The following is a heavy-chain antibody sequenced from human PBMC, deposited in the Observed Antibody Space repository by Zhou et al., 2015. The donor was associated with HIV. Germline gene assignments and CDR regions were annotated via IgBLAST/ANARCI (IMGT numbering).Heavy chain of an antibody. V-gene: IGHV1-18*01. CDR2: ISAYNGNT. D-gene: IGHD3-22*01. CDR1: GYTFSSYG. CDR3: TRLELGYYYDSSGPFDL. J-gene: IGHJ2*01. Sequence: QVQLVQSGAEVKKPGASVKVSCKASGYTFSSYGISWVRQVPGQGLEWMGWISAYNGNTNYAQKLQDRVTMTTDTYTNSAYMELRSLRSDDTAVYYCTRLELGYYYDSSGPFDLWGRGTLVTVSS.